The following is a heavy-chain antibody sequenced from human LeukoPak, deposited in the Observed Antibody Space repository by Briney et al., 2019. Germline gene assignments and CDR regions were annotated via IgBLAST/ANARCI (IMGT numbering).Heavy chain of an antibody. CDR1: GFTFSSYW. CDR2: INSDGSST. J-gene: IGHJ5*02. V-gene: IGHV3-74*01. CDR3: ARGVGYCSSTSCYWWFDP. D-gene: IGHD2-2*01. Sequence: QTGGSLRLSCAAAGFTFSSYWMHSVRQAPGKGLVWVSRINSDGSSTSYADSVKGRFTISRDNAKDTLYLQMNSLRAEDTAVYYCARGVGYCSSTSCYWWFDPWGQGTLVTVSS.